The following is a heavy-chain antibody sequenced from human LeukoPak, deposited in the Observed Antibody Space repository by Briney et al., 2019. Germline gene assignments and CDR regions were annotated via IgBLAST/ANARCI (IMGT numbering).Heavy chain of an antibody. CDR3: ARHSYYYDSSGYRFYMDV. D-gene: IGHD3-22*01. CDR1: GGSISSYY. CDR2: INHSGST. V-gene: IGHV4-34*01. Sequence: SETLSLTCTVSGGSISSYYWNWIRQPPGKGLEWIGEINHSGSTNYNPSLKSRVTISVDTSKNQFSLKLSSVTAADTAVYYCARHSYYYDSSGYRFYMDVWGKGTTVTISS. J-gene: IGHJ6*03.